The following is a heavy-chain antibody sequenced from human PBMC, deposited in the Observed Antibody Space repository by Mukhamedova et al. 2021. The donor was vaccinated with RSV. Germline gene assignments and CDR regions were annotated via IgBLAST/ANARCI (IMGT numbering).Heavy chain of an antibody. V-gene: IGHV3-11*01. J-gene: IGHJ5*02. Sequence: SSSGHTTHYAESVKGRFTVSRDNVKNSVYLQMDSLRVEDTAVYYCARDRSTTGYDWFDPWGQGTQVTVSS. D-gene: IGHD1-1*01. CDR3: ARDRSTTGYDWFDP. CDR2: SSSGHTT.